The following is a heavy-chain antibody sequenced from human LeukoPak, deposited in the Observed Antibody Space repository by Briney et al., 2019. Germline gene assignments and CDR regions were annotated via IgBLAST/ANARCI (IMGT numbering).Heavy chain of an antibody. CDR1: GYTFSSYA. V-gene: IGHV1-69*05. Sequence: SVKVSCKASGYTFSSYAISWVRQAPGQGLEWMGGIIPIFGTANYAQKFQGRVTITTDESTSTAYMELSSLRSEDTAVYYCARDLGRVAGKAKIAYFDYWGQGTLVTVSS. CDR2: IIPIFGTA. D-gene: IGHD6-19*01. J-gene: IGHJ4*02. CDR3: ARDLGRVAGKAKIAYFDY.